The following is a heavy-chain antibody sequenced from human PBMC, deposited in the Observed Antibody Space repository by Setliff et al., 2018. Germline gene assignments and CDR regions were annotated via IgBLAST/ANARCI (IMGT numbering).Heavy chain of an antibody. J-gene: IGHJ6*03. V-gene: IGHV4-61*09. D-gene: IGHD3-10*01. Sequence: SETLSLTCSVSGGSISSGSDYWTWIRQPAGKGLEWIGHIYTSGSTNYNPSLKSRVTISVDASKNQLSLNLRSVTAADTAVYYCARDRATVIRGVTSFFYYYMDVWGGGTTVTVSS. CDR3: ARDRATVIRGVTSFFYYYMDV. CDR2: IYTSGST. CDR1: GGSISSGSDY.